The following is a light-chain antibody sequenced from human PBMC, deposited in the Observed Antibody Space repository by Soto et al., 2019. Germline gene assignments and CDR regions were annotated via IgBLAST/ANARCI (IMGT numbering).Light chain of an antibody. CDR3: QQYNSYWT. J-gene: IGKJ1*01. CDR1: QGISSW. Sequence: IKLTKSPSSVSASVGDRVPITFRASQGISSWLAWYQQKPGKAPKLLIYDASSLESGVPSRFSGSGSGTEFTLTISSLQPDDFATYYCQQYNSYWTFGQGTKVDIK. V-gene: IGKV1-5*01. CDR2: DAS.